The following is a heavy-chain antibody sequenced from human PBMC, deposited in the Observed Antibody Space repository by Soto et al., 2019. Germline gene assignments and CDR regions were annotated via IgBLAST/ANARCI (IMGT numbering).Heavy chain of an antibody. Sequence: SVKVSCKASGFTFTSSAVQWVRQARGQRLEWIGWIVVGSGNTNYAQKFQERVTITRDMSTSTAYMELSSLRSEDTAVYYCAAGLLFGEQYNWFDPWGQGTLVTVSS. J-gene: IGHJ5*02. CDR2: IVVGSGNT. CDR3: AAGLLFGEQYNWFDP. D-gene: IGHD3-10*01. V-gene: IGHV1-58*01. CDR1: GFTFTSSA.